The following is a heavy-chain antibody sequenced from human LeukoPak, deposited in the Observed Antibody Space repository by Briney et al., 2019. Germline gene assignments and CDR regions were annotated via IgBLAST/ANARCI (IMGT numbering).Heavy chain of an antibody. CDR1: GFTFSSYC. V-gene: IGHV3-30*18. Sequence: GRSLRLSCAASGFTFSSYCMHWVRQAPGKGLEWVAVISYDGSNKYYADSVKGRFTISRDNSKNTLYLQMNSLRAEDTAVYYCAKVGTDLDFDYWGQGTLVTVSS. CDR3: AKVGTDLDFDY. D-gene: IGHD2-21*02. J-gene: IGHJ4*02. CDR2: ISYDGSNK.